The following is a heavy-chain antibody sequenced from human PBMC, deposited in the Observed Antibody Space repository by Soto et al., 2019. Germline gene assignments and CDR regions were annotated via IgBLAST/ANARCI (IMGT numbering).Heavy chain of an antibody. Sequence: QVQLVQSGAEVKKPGASVKVSCKASGYTFTSYDINWVRQATGQGLEWMGWMNPNSGNTGYAQKFQGRVTMTRNTSISTAYMELSSRRSEDTAVYYCARADGSGGIIVVVAASHYYYYMDVWGKGTTVTVSS. CDR3: ARADGSGGIIVVVAASHYYYYMDV. J-gene: IGHJ6*03. D-gene: IGHD2-15*01. V-gene: IGHV1-8*01. CDR2: MNPNSGNT. CDR1: GYTFTSYD.